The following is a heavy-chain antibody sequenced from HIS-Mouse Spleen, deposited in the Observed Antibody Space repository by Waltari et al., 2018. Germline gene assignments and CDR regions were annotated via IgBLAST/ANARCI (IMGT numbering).Heavy chain of an antibody. CDR2: ISYDGSNK. D-gene: IGHD6-6*01. CDR3: AKGEGSSSVDY. CDR1: GFTFSSYG. Sequence: QVQLVESGGGVVQPGRSLRLSCAASGFTFSSYGMHWVRQAPGKGLGWVAVISYDGSNKNYADSVKGRFTISRDNSKNTLYLQMNSLRAEDTAVYYCAKGEGSSSVDYWGQGTLVTVSS. V-gene: IGHV3-30*18. J-gene: IGHJ4*02.